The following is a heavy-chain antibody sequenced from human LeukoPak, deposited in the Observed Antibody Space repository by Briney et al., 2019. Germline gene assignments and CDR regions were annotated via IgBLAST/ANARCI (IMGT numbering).Heavy chain of an antibody. D-gene: IGHD1-26*01. J-gene: IGHJ4*02. CDR1: GFTFSSYS. Sequence: GGSLRLSCAASGFTFSSYSMNWVRQAPGKGLEWVSSISSSSSYIYYADSVKGRFTISRGNAKNSLYLQMNSLRAEDTAVYYCATRRVGATSGFDYWGQGTLVTVSS. CDR2: ISSSSSYI. V-gene: IGHV3-21*01. CDR3: ATRRVGATSGFDY.